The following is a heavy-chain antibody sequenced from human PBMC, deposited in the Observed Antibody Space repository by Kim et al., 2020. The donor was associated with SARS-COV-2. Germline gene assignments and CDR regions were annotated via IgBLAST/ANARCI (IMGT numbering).Heavy chain of an antibody. CDR3: AGGGASNGLDY. V-gene: IGHV3-53*04. CDR2: IYSGGST. Sequence: GGSLRLSCAASGFTVSSNYMSWVRQAPGKGLEWVSGIYSGGSTYYADSVKGRFTISRHNSQNTLYLSMNSPRAEDTAVYYCAGGGASNGLDYWGQGTPAT. CDR1: GFTVSSNY. J-gene: IGHJ4*02. D-gene: IGHD3-16*01.